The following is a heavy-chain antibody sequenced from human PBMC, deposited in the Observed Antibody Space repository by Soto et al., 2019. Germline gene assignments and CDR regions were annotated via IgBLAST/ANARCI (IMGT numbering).Heavy chain of an antibody. CDR3: SLNSRMVYATCVDY. CDR1: GGTFSSYA. V-gene: IGHV1-69*01. CDR2: IIPIFGTA. J-gene: IGHJ4*02. Sequence: QVQLVQSGAEVKKPGSSVKVSCKASGGTFSSYAISWVGQAPGQGVEWMGGIIPIFGTANYAQKLQGRVKITAEESQSTAYMELSRLRSEDTAVYYCSLNSRMVYATCVDYWGQGTLVNGSS. D-gene: IGHD2-8*01.